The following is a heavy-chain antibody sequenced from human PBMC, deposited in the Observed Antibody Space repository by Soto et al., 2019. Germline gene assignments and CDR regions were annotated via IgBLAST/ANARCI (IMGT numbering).Heavy chain of an antibody. CDR3: ARDYLDRMIVVVTTNDPPLYNWFDP. D-gene: IGHD3-22*01. CDR2: INPSGGST. Sequence: ASVKVSCKASGYTFTSYYMHWVRQAPGQGLEWMGIINPSGGSTSYAQKFQGRVTMTRDTSTSTVYMELSSLRSEDTAVYYCARDYLDRMIVVVTTNDPPLYNWFDPWGQGTLVTVSS. CDR1: GYTFTSYY. J-gene: IGHJ5*02. V-gene: IGHV1-46*01.